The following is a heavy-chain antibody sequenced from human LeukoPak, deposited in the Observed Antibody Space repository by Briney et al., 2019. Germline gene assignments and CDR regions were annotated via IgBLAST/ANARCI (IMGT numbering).Heavy chain of an antibody. Sequence: GGSLRLPCAASGFTFSSYAMHWVRQAPGKGLKWVAVTSFDGSDNYYADSVKGRFTISRDNSKNTLYLQMKSLRAEDTAVYYCAKGGGYEAQYYYYYLDVWGKGTTVTISS. CDR3: AKGGGYEAQYYYYYLDV. J-gene: IGHJ6*03. CDR2: TSFDGSDN. CDR1: GFTFSSYA. V-gene: IGHV3-30*04. D-gene: IGHD5-12*01.